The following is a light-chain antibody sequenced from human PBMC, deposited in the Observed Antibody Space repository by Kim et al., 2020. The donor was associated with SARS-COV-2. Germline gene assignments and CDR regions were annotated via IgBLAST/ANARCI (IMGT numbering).Light chain of an antibody. CDR2: DVT. Sequence: QSALTQPASVSGSPGQPITISCTGTNSDIGGHNSASWYQQYPGTAPKLLIYDVTRRASGISNRFSGSKSGNTASLTITGLQTEDEADYYCSSYTTSTTWVLGGGTHLTVL. J-gene: IGLJ3*02. CDR1: NSDIGGHNS. CDR3: SSYTTSTTWV. V-gene: IGLV2-14*03.